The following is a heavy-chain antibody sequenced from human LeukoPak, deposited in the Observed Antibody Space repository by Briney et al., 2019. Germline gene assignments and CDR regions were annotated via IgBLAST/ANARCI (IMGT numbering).Heavy chain of an antibody. CDR2: IYHSGST. Sequence: PSETLSLTCAVSGGSISSSNWWSWVRQPPGKGLEWIGEIYHSGSTNYNPSLKSRVTISVDTSKNQFSLKLSSVTAADTAVYDCARRYYYGSGSYDYWGQGTLVTVSS. CDR1: GGSISSSNW. CDR3: ARRYYYGSGSYDY. D-gene: IGHD3-10*01. V-gene: IGHV4-4*02. J-gene: IGHJ4*02.